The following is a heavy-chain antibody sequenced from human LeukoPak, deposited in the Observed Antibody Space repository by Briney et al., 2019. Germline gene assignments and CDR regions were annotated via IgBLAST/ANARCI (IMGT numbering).Heavy chain of an antibody. J-gene: IGHJ5*02. CDR2: IVVGSGNT. V-gene: IGHV1-58*02. Sequence: ASVKVSCKSSGFTFTSSAMQWVRQARGQRLEGIGWIVVGSGNTNYAQKFQERVTITRDMSTSTAYMELSSLRSEDTAVYYCAADRSPSGSYPPFGFDPWGQGTLVTVSS. D-gene: IGHD1-26*01. CDR1: GFTFTSSA. CDR3: AADRSPSGSYPPFGFDP.